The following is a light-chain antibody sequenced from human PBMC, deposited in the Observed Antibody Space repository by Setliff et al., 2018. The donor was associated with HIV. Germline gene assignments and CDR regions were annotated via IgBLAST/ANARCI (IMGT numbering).Light chain of an antibody. J-gene: IGLJ2*01. CDR3: QSYDSSLSGLV. Sequence: VLTQPPSVSGAPGQSVTISCTGSSSNIGAGYDVHWYQHLPGTVPKLLIYVSTNRPSGVPDRFSASKSGTSASLAITGLQAEDEADYYCQSYDSSLSGLVFGGGTKVTVL. CDR2: VST. V-gene: IGLV1-40*01. CDR1: SSNIGAGYD.